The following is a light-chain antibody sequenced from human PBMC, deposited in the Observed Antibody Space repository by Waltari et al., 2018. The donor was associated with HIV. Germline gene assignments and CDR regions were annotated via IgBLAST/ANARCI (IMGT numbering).Light chain of an antibody. CDR1: SAGYKG. CDR2: DYN. Sequence: SYVLTQPPPVSVAPGPTAQISCWGHSAGYKGVQRSQQKPGPAPILVIYDYNDRRTGIPERFSGSSSGNTATLTVTMVEAGDEADYYCQVWDTSSDHPAFFGGGTKLTVV. CDR3: QVWDTSSDHPAF. V-gene: IGLV3-21*02. J-gene: IGLJ2*01.